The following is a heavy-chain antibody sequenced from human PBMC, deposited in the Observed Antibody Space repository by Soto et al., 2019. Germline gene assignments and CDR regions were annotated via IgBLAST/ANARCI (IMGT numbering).Heavy chain of an antibody. J-gene: IGHJ6*02. D-gene: IGHD3-3*01. Sequence: PGGSLRLSCAASGFTFSSYAMSWVRQAPGKGLEWVSAISGSGGSTYYADSVKGRFTISRDNSKNTLYLQMNSLRAEDTAVYYCAKGTYYDFWSGYSSAYYYYGMDVWGQGTTVTVSS. V-gene: IGHV3-23*01. CDR2: ISGSGGST. CDR1: GFTFSSYA. CDR3: AKGTYYDFWSGYSSAYYYYGMDV.